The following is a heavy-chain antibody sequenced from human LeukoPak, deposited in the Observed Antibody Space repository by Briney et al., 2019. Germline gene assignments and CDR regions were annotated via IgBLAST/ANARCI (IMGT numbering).Heavy chain of an antibody. CDR3: AKDLERSFEY. Sequence: GRSLRLSCAASGFTLSSYGMHWVRQAPGKGLEWVAVISYDGSNKYYADSVKGRFTISRDNSKNTLYLQMNSLRAEDTAVYYCAKDLERSFEYWGQGTLVTVSA. V-gene: IGHV3-30*18. CDR2: ISYDGSNK. J-gene: IGHJ4*02. CDR1: GFTLSSYG. D-gene: IGHD1-1*01.